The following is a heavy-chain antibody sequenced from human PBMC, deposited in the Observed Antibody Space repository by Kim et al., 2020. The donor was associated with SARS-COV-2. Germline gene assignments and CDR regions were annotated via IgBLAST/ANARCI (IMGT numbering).Heavy chain of an antibody. V-gene: IGHV3-7*01. CDR2: IKLDGSEK. J-gene: IGHJ4*02. CDR1: GFTFSGYW. Sequence: GGSLRLSCAASGFTFSGYWMSWVRQAPGKGLEWVANIKLDGSEKNYVDSVKGRFTISRDNAKNSLCLQMDSLRAEDTDVYYCGRGGFRYEYWGQGTLVTVSS. CDR3: GRGGFRYEY. D-gene: IGHD3-10*01.